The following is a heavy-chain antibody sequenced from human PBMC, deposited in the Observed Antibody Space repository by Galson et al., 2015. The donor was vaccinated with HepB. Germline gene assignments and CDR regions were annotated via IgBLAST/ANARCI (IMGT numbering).Heavy chain of an antibody. V-gene: IGHV3-30-3*01. J-gene: IGHJ4*02. Sequence: SLRLSCAASGFTFSSYAMHWVRQAPGKGLEWVAVISYDGSNKYYADSVKGRFTISRDNSKNTLYLQMNSLRAEDTAVYYCARGLRIAAAFEYWGQGTLVTVSS. D-gene: IGHD6-13*01. CDR2: ISYDGSNK. CDR3: ARGLRIAAAFEY. CDR1: GFTFSSYA.